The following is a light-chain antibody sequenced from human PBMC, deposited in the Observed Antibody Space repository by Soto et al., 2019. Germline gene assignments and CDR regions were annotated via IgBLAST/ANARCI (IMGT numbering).Light chain of an antibody. CDR3: QQYNSYSFT. V-gene: IGKV1-5*01. CDR2: DAS. Sequence: DIQMTQSPSTLSASVGDRVTITCRASQSISSWLAWYQQKPGKAPKLLIYDASSLESGVPSRFSGSGSGKEFTLTISSLQPDDFATYYCQQYNSYSFTLGPGTKVDIK. J-gene: IGKJ3*01. CDR1: QSISSW.